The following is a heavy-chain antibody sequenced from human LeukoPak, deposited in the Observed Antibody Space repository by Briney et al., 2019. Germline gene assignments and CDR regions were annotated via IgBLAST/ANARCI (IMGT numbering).Heavy chain of an antibody. J-gene: IGHJ6*03. D-gene: IGHD6-19*01. CDR1: GYTFNSYG. CDR3: ARDKGTVATYYYYYMDV. CDR2: ISAHNGNT. V-gene: IGHV1-18*01. Sequence: ASVKVSCKASGYTFNSYGISWVRQAPGQGLEWMGYISAHNGNTNYEEKVQGRVTMTTDTSTSTAYMELRSLRSDDTAVYYCARDKGTVATYYYYYMDVWGKGTTVTVSS.